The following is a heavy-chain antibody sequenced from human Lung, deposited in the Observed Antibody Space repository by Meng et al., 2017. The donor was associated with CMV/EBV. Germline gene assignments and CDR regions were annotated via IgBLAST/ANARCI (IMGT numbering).Heavy chain of an antibody. D-gene: IGHD3-3*01. Sequence: SETLSLXCAVYGGSFSGYYWSWIRQPPGKGLEWIGEINHSGSTNYNPSLKSRVTISVDTSKNQFSLKLSSVTAADTAVYYCARVENYDFWSGYYTGGWFDPXGQGXLVTVSS. J-gene: IGHJ5*02. CDR2: INHSGST. CDR1: GGSFSGYY. CDR3: ARVENYDFWSGYYTGGWFDP. V-gene: IGHV4-34*01.